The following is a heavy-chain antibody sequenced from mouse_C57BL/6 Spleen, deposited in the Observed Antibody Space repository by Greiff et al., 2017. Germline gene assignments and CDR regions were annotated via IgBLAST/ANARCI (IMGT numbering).Heavy chain of an antibody. CDR2: IYPSDSET. J-gene: IGHJ4*01. Sequence: QVQLQQPGAELVRPGSSVKLSCKASGYTFTSYWMDWVKQRPGQGLEWIGNIYPSDSETHYNQKFKDKATLTVDKSSSTAYMQLSSLTSEDSAVYYCAREDPDFGYAMDYWGQGTSVTVSS. CDR1: GYTFTSYW. CDR3: AREDPDFGYAMDY. V-gene: IGHV1-61*01.